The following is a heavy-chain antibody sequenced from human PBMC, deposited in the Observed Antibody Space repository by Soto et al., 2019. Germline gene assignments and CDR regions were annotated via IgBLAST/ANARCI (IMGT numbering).Heavy chain of an antibody. CDR2: ISAYNGNT. CDR3: ATIRTTGVAKCFDP. J-gene: IGHJ5*02. V-gene: IGHV1-18*01. CDR1: GYTFTSYG. Sequence: EASVKVSCKASGYTFTSYGISWVRQAPGQGLEWMGWISAYNGNTNYAQKLQGRVTMTTDTSTSTAYLELRSLRSDDTAVYYCATIRTTGVAKCFDPWGQGTLVTVSS. D-gene: IGHD4-17*01.